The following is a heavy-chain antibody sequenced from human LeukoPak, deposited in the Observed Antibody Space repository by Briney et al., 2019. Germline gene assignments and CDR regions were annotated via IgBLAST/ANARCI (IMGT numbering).Heavy chain of an antibody. CDR2: ISGSGGST. CDR3: ARHYDSSGYYYVGPYYFDY. V-gene: IGHV3-23*01. J-gene: IGHJ4*02. CDR1: GFTFSSYA. D-gene: IGHD3-22*01. Sequence: PGGSLRLSCAASGFTFSSYAMSWVRQAPGKGLEWVSAISGSGGSTYYADSVKGRFTISRDNSKNTLYLQMNSLRAEDTAVYYCARHYDSSGYYYVGPYYFDYWGQGTLVTVSS.